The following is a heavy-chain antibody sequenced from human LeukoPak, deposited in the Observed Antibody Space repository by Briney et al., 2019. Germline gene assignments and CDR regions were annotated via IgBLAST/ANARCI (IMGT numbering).Heavy chain of an antibody. D-gene: IGHD5-18*01. CDR2: IYYSGTT. Sequence: SETLSLTCTVSGGSISSYYWSWIRQPPGKGLEWIGYIYYSGTTNYNPSLKSRVTISVDTSKSQFSLKLSSVTAADTAVYYCASETARTGTHFDYWGQGTLVTVSS. V-gene: IGHV4-59*01. J-gene: IGHJ4*02. CDR3: ASETARTGTHFDY. CDR1: GGSISSYY.